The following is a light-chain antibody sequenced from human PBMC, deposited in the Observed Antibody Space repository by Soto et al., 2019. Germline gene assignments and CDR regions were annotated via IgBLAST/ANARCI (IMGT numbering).Light chain of an antibody. CDR1: QSISGW. V-gene: IGKV1-5*03. CDR2: RAF. J-gene: IGKJ1*01. Sequence: DIQMTQSPSTLSASVGDRVIITCRASQSISGWLAWYQQKPGKAPDLLIYRAFTLKTGIPSRFSGSGSGTEFTLTISNLQPDDFATYYCQQYDRASWTFGPGTKVEIK. CDR3: QQYDRASWT.